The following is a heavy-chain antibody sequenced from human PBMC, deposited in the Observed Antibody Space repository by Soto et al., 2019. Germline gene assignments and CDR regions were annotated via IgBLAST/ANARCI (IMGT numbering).Heavy chain of an antibody. Sequence: QVQLVQSGAEVKKPGSSVKVSCKASGGTFSSYAISWVRQAPGQGLEWMGGIIPIFGTANYAQKFQGRVTITADESTSTAYMELSSLRSEDTAVYYCAINAREYCGGDCYSGAFDIWGQGTMVTVSS. CDR1: GGTFSSYA. CDR3: AINAREYCGGDCYSGAFDI. J-gene: IGHJ3*02. V-gene: IGHV1-69*01. D-gene: IGHD2-21*02. CDR2: IIPIFGTA.